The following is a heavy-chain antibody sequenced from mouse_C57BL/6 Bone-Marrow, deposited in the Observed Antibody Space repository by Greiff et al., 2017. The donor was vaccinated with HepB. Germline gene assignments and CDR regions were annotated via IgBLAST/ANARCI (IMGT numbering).Heavy chain of an antibody. Sequence: VQLQQSGPVLVKPGASVKMSCKASGYTFTDYYMNWVKQSHGKSLEWIGVINPYNGGTSYNQKFKGKATLTVDKSSSTAYMELNSLTSEDSAVYHCARLRGEAWFAYWGQGTLVTVSA. V-gene: IGHV1-19*01. J-gene: IGHJ3*01. CDR1: GYTFTDYY. D-gene: IGHD2-12*01. CDR3: ARLRGEAWFAY. CDR2: INPYNGGT.